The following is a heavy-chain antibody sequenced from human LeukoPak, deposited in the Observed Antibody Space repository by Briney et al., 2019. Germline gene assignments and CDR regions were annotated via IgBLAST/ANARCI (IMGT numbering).Heavy chain of an antibody. CDR2: IYHSGST. CDR1: GYSISSGYY. V-gene: IGHV4-38-2*02. D-gene: IGHD3-16*01. J-gene: IGHJ6*03. CDR3: ARVKDPGGYYYYYYMDV. Sequence: SETLSLTCTVSGYSISSGYYWGWIRQPPGKGLEWIGEIYHSGSTNYNPSLKSRVTISVDKSKNQFSLKLSSVTAADTAMYYCARVKDPGGYYYYYYMDVWGKGTTVTVSS.